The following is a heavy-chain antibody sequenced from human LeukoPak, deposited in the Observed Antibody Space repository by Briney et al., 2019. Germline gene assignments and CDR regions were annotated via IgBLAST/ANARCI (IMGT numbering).Heavy chain of an antibody. CDR3: ARSNSGYASYWYYGMDV. CDR2: IIPILGIA. V-gene: IGHV1-69*02. D-gene: IGHD5-12*01. CDR1: GYTFTSYY. J-gene: IGHJ6*02. Sequence: GASVKVSCKASGYTFTSYYMHWVRQAPGQGLEWMGRIIPILGIANYAQKFQGRVTITADKSTSTAYMELSSLRSEDTAVYYCARSNSGYASYWYYGMDVWGQGTTVTVSS.